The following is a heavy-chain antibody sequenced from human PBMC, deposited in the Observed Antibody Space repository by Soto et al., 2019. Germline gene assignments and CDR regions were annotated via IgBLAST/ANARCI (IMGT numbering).Heavy chain of an antibody. D-gene: IGHD6-19*01. Sequence: SVKVCCKASGGTYSSYTISWLRQAPGQGLEWMGRVIPILGIANYAQKFQGRVTITADKSTSTAYMELSSLRSEDTAVYYCARLPAVAATGWLDPWGQGPLVTAPQ. CDR1: GGTYSSYT. CDR2: VIPILGIA. J-gene: IGHJ5*02. CDR3: ARLPAVAATGWLDP. V-gene: IGHV1-69*02.